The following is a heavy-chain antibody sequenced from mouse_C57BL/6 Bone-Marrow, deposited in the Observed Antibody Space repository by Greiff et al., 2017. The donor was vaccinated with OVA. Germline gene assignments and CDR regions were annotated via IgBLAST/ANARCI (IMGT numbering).Heavy chain of an antibody. CDR2: IPPNCGST. CDR3: ARAFYFDY. J-gene: IGHJ2*01. V-gene: IGHV1-64*01. CDR1: GYTFTSYW. Sequence: QVQLQQPGAELVKPGASVTLSCKASGYTFTSYWMHWVKQRPGQGLEWIGMIPPNCGSTHYNEKFKSKATLTVDKSSSSAYMQHIILTSDDSAVYYFARAFYFDYWGQGTTLTVSS.